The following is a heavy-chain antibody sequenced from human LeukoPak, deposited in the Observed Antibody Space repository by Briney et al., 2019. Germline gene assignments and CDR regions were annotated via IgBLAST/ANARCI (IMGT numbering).Heavy chain of an antibody. Sequence: RGSPRLSCAASGFTFSSYAMHWVRQAPGKGLEWVALISDDGSGQYYTESVKGRFTISRDNSKNTLYLQVNSLRVEDTAVYYCARANRPFHTSGSYKDYWGQGTLATVSS. CDR3: ARANRPFHTSGSYKDY. CDR2: ISDDGSGQ. J-gene: IGHJ4*02. V-gene: IGHV3-30-3*01. D-gene: IGHD6-19*01. CDR1: GFTFSSYA.